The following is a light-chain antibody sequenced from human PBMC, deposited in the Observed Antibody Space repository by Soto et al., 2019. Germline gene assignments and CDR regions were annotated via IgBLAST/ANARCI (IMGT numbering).Light chain of an antibody. CDR1: QNINNY. V-gene: IGKV1-33*01. CDR2: DAS. Sequence: DLQMTQSPSSLSASVGASFTTTGQASQNINNYLNWYQQKPGRAPKLLIYDASNLEAGVPSRFRGSGSGTDFTFTISRLQPEDIATYYCQQYENLPAFGQGTRLENK. CDR3: QQYENLPA. J-gene: IGKJ5*01.